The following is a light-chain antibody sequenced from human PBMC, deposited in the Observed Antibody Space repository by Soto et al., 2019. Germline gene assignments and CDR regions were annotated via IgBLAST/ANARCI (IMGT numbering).Light chain of an antibody. V-gene: IGKV1-5*01. J-gene: IGKJ1*01. CDR3: QQYDTYWT. Sequence: DIQMTQSPSSLSPSVGDRVTITCRASRSISSWLAWYQQKPGKAPRLLIYDASSLESGVPSRFSGSGSGTEFTLTISSLQPDDFATYYCQQYDTYWTFGQGTKVDIK. CDR1: RSISSW. CDR2: DAS.